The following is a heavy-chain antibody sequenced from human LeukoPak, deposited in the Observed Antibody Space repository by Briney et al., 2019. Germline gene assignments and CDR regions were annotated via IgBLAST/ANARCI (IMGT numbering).Heavy chain of an antibody. CDR3: ARRNSGWYYFDY. CDR2: IYYSGTT. CDR1: GASISDSDFF. D-gene: IGHD6-19*01. J-gene: IGHJ4*02. V-gene: IGHV4-39*07. Sequence: SETLSLTCTVSGASISDSDFFWAWVRQPPGKGLEWIGNIYYSGTTYYNPSLKSRVTISVDTSKNQFSLKLSSVTAADTAVYYCARRNSGWYYFDYWGQGTLVTVSS.